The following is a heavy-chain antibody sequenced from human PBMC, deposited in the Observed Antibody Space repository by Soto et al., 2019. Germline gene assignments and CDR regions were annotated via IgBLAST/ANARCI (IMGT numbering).Heavy chain of an antibody. CDR2: LNGGTGQT. V-gene: IGHV1-3*01. J-gene: IGHJ6*02. Sequence: ASVKVSCKASGYTFSTYAMHWVRQAPGQSLEWMGWLNGGTGQTRYSQKFQDRVIITRDTSASTGYMELSSLTSEDTAVYYCARGKGMEQNYFYYGLDIWGQGTTVTVSS. D-gene: IGHD1-1*01. CDR1: GYTFSTYA. CDR3: ARGKGMEQNYFYYGLDI.